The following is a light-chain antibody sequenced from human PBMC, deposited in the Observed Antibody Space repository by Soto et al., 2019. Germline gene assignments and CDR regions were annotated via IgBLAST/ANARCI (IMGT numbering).Light chain of an antibody. CDR1: QSVSSD. CDR3: QQNNNWPPIT. Sequence: EIVMTQSPATLSVSPGERATLSCRASQSVSSDLAWDQQKPGQAPRLLIYGASTRATCIPARFSGSGSGTEFTLTISSLQSEDFAVYYCQQNNNWPPITVGQGPRLEIK. CDR2: GAS. V-gene: IGKV3-15*01. J-gene: IGKJ5*01.